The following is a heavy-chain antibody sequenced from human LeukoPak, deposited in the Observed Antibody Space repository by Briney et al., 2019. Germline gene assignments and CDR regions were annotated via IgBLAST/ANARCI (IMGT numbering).Heavy chain of an antibody. CDR3: ARSIIGTRSKFDY. CDR2: VYYSGST. D-gene: IGHD1/OR15-1a*01. V-gene: IGHV4-59*08. J-gene: IGHJ4*02. Sequence: LETLSLTCTVSGGSISSYYWSWIRQPPGKGLEWIGYVYYSGSTNYNPSLKSRVTISVDTSKNHFSLKLSSVTAADTAVYSCARSIIGTRSKFDYWGQGTLVTVSS. CDR1: GGSISSYY.